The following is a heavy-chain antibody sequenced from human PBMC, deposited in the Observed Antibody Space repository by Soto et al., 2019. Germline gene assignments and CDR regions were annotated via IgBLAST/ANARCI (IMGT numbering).Heavy chain of an antibody. Sequence: ASVKVSCKASGYTFTSYGISWVRQAPGQGLEWMGWISAYNGNTNYAQKLQGRVTMTTDTSTSTAYMELRSLRSDDTAVYYCARDTSYVAVDGPRVSIAFDIWAQGTMVTVSS. J-gene: IGHJ3*02. D-gene: IGHD6-19*01. CDR1: GYTFTSYG. CDR3: ARDTSYVAVDGPRVSIAFDI. CDR2: ISAYNGNT. V-gene: IGHV1-18*04.